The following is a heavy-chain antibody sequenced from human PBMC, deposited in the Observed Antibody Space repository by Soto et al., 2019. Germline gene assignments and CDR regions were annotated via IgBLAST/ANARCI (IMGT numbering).Heavy chain of an antibody. CDR2: ISTYNGDT. D-gene: IGHD5-12*01. J-gene: IGHJ6*02. CDR3: AREGVAPYYYYGMDV. Sequence: QVQLVQSGAEVKKPGASVKVSCKASGYTFTRSGISWVRQAPGQGLEWMGWISTYNGDTNYAQTFQGRVTMTTDTSTSTVHMVVRSLRSDHTAVYYCAREGVAPYYYYGMDVWGQGTPVTVSS. CDR1: GYTFTRSG. V-gene: IGHV1-18*01.